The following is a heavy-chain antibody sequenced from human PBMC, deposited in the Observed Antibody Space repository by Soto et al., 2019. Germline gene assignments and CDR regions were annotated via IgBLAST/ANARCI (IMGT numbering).Heavy chain of an antibody. CDR3: ARDYSGYAEEDYYYYYGMDV. J-gene: IGHJ6*02. V-gene: IGHV4-59*01. CDR2: IYYSGST. CDR1: GGSISSYY. Sequence: PSLTCTVSGGSISSYYWSWIRQPPGKGLEWIGYIYYSGSTNYNPSLKSRVTISVDTSKNQFSLKLSSVTAADTAVYYCARDYSGYAEEDYYYYYGMDVWGQGTTVTVSS. D-gene: IGHD5-12*01.